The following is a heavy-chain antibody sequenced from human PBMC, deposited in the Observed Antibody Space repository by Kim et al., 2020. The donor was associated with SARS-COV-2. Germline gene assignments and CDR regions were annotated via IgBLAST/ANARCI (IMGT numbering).Heavy chain of an antibody. CDR2: IDPSDSYT. CDR3: ARHGVAVAGTSPLEYFQH. V-gene: IGHV5-10-1*01. Sequence: GESLKISCKGSGYSFTSYWISWVRQMPGKGLEWMGRIDPSDSYTNYSPSFQGHVTISADKSISTAYLQWSSLKASDTAMYYCARHGVAVAGTSPLEYFQHWGQGTLVTVSS. D-gene: IGHD6-19*01. CDR1: GYSFTSYW. J-gene: IGHJ1*01.